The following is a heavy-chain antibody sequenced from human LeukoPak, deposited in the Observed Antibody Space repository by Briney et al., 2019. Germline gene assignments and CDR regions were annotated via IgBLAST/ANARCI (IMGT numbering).Heavy chain of an antibody. Sequence: GGSLRLSCAASGFTFSSYGMHWVRQAPGKGLEWVAFIRYDGSNKYYADSVKGRFTISRDNSKNTLYLQMNSLRAEDTAVYYCAKDYYDSSGQAIDYWGQGTLATVSS. J-gene: IGHJ4*02. D-gene: IGHD3-22*01. CDR1: GFTFSSYG. CDR2: IRYDGSNK. CDR3: AKDYYDSSGQAIDY. V-gene: IGHV3-30*02.